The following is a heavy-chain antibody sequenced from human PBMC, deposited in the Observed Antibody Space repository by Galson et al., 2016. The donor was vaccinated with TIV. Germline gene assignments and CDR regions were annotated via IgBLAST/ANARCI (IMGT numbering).Heavy chain of an antibody. CDR3: ARLFFFDTRNVLVGAFDV. CDR2: IHSSGIT. V-gene: IGHV4-31*11. D-gene: IGHD3-22*01. Sequence: TLSLTCDVSGGSINSAGYCWSWLRQQSGEGLEWIAYIHSSGITYYNPSLKSRVTLSVETSKSQFSLNLSSVTAADTAVYFCARLFFFDTRNVLVGAFDVWGHGTMVSVSS. J-gene: IGHJ3*01. CDR1: GGSINSAGYC.